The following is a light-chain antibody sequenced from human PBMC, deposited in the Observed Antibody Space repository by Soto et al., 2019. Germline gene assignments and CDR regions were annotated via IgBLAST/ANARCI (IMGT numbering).Light chain of an antibody. J-gene: IGKJ4*01. CDR1: QSVSSSY. V-gene: IGKV3-20*01. Sequence: EIVLTQSPGTLSLSPGDRGTLSCRASQSVSSSYLAWYQQKPGQAPRLLIYGASNRATGIPDRFSGSGSGTDFTLTISRLEPEDFAVYYCQPYGSSPPLAFGGGTK. CDR3: QPYGSSPPLA. CDR2: GAS.